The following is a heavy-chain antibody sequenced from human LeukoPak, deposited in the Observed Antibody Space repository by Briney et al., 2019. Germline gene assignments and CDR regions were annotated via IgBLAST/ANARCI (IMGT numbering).Heavy chain of an antibody. D-gene: IGHD1-7*01. Sequence: RHGESLKVSCKGSGYSFTSYWIGWVRQMPGKGLEWMGIIYPGDSDTRYSPSFQGQVTISADKSISTAYLQWSSLKASDTAMYYCARANKWNYRWFDPWGQGTLVTVSS. V-gene: IGHV5-51*01. CDR1: GYSFTSYW. J-gene: IGHJ5*02. CDR2: IYPGDSDT. CDR3: ARANKWNYRWFDP.